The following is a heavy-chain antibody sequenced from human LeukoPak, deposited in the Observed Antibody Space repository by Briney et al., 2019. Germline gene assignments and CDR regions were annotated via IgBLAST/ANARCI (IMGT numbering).Heavy chain of an antibody. Sequence: GGSLRLSCAASGFTFDDYAMHWVRQAPGKGLEWVSGISWNSGSIGHADSVKGRFTISRDNAKNSLYLQMNSLRAEDTALYYCAKGPGSYPQYNWFDPWGQGTLVTVSS. J-gene: IGHJ5*02. CDR3: AKGPGSYPQYNWFDP. CDR1: GFTFDDYA. V-gene: IGHV3-9*01. D-gene: IGHD3-10*01. CDR2: ISWNSGSI.